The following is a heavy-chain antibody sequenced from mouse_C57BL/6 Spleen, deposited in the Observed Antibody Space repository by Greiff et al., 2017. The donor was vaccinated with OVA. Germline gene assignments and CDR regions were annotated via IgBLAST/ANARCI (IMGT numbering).Heavy chain of an antibody. J-gene: IGHJ1*03. CDR1: GFTFSDYY. V-gene: IGHV5-12*01. CDR2: ISNGGGST. Sequence: EVNVVESGGGLVQPGGSLKLSCAASGFTFSDYYMYWVRQTPEKRLEWVAYISNGGGSTYYPDTVKGRFTISRDNAKNTLYLQMSRLKSEDTAMYYRARSGDYYGSSQGYFDVWGTGTTVTVSS. D-gene: IGHD1-1*01. CDR3: ARSGDYYGSSQGYFDV.